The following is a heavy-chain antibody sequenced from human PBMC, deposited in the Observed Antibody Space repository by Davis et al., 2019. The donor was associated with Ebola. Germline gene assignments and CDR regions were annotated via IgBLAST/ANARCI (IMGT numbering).Heavy chain of an antibody. D-gene: IGHD1-7*01. V-gene: IGHV4-61*01. CDR3: ARGRRNWNYGYYYYGMDV. CDR2: IYYSGST. J-gene: IGHJ6*02. CDR1: GGSVSSGSYY. Sequence: SETLSLTCTVSGGSVSSGSYYWSWIRQPPGKGLEWIGYIYYSGSTNYNPSLKSRVTISVDTSKNQFSLKLSSVTAADTAVYYCARGRRNWNYGYYYYGMDVWGQGTTVTVSS.